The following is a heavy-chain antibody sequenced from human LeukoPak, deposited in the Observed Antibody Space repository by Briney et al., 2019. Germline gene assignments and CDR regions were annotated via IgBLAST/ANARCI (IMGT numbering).Heavy chain of an antibody. Sequence: GGSLRLSCAASGFTFSSYSMNWVRQAPGKGLEWVSYISSSSSTIYYADSVKGRFTISRDNAKNSLYLQMNSLRAEDTAVYYCARSKRWLQRNYFDYWGQGTLVTVSS. V-gene: IGHV3-48*04. CDR3: ARSKRWLQRNYFDY. D-gene: IGHD5-24*01. J-gene: IGHJ4*02. CDR2: ISSSSSTI. CDR1: GFTFSSYS.